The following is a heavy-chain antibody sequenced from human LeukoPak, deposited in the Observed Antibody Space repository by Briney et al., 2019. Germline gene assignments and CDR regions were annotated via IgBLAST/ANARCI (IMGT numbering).Heavy chain of an antibody. CDR3: ARDSLGAGTVGATSGY. CDR1: GGSISSSPYY. V-gene: IGHV4-39*02. J-gene: IGHJ4*02. CDR2: IYYSGTT. D-gene: IGHD1-26*01. Sequence: SETLSLTCTVSGGSISSSPYYWGWIRQPPGKGLEWIGSIYYSGTTHYSPSLESRVTISVDTSKNQFSLKLSSVTAADTAVYYCARDSLGAGTVGATSGYWGQGTLVTVSS.